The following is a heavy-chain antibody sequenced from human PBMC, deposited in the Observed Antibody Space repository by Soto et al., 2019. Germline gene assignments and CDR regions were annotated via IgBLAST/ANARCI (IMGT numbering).Heavy chain of an antibody. J-gene: IGHJ4*02. CDR2: INHSGST. D-gene: IGHD6-13*01. CDR3: ARGLSTGVDY. V-gene: IGHV4-34*01. CDR1: GGSFSGYY. Sequence: PSETLSLTCAVYGGSFSGYYWSWIRQPPGKGLEWIGEINHSGSTNYNPSLKSRVTISVDTSKNQFSRKLRSVTAADTAVYYCARGLSTGVDYWGQGTLVTVSS.